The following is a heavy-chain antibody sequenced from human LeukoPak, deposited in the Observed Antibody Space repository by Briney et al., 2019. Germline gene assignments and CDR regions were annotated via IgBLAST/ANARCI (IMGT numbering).Heavy chain of an antibody. J-gene: IGHJ6*02. V-gene: IGHV1-69*01. CDR3: ASTPARYYYYYGMDV. CDR1: GGTFSSYA. Sequence: SVKVSCKASGGTFSSYAISWVRQAPGQGLEWMGGIIPIFGTANYAQKFQGRVTITADESTSTAYMELSSLRSEDTAVYYCASTPARYYYYYGMDVGGQGTTVTVSS. CDR2: IIPIFGTA.